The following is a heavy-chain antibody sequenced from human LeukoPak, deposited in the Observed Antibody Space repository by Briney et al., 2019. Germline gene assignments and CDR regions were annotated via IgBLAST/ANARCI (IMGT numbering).Heavy chain of an antibody. CDR3: ARGNYGSGSYPYPFDY. J-gene: IGHJ4*02. CDR2: IKQDGSEK. CDR1: GFTFSNAW. Sequence: GGSLRLSCAASGFTFSNAWMSWVRQAPGKGLEWVANIKQDGSEKYYVDSVKGRFTISRDNAKNSLYLQMNSLRAEDTAVYYCARGNYGSGSYPYPFDYWGQGTLVTVSS. V-gene: IGHV3-7*01. D-gene: IGHD3-10*01.